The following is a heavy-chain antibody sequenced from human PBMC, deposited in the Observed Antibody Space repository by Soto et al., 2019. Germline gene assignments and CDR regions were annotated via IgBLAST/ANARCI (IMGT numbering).Heavy chain of an antibody. CDR2: INHSGST. CDR3: ARTSGITPTGVFDY. D-gene: IGHD3-10*01. CDR1: GGSFSGYY. J-gene: IGHJ4*02. Sequence: QVQLQQWGAGLLKPSETLSLTCAVYGGSFSGYYWSWIRQPPGKGLEWIGEINHSGSTNYNPSLKGRVTXXVXTXXNQFSLKLSSVTAADTAVYYCARTSGITPTGVFDYWGQGTLVTASS. V-gene: IGHV4-34*01.